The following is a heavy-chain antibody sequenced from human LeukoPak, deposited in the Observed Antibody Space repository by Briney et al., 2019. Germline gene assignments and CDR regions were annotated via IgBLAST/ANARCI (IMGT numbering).Heavy chain of an antibody. V-gene: IGHV4-34*01. J-gene: IGHJ3*02. CDR3: ARAEGAASHI. D-gene: IGHD3-16*01. CDR2: INHSGST. Sequence: KSSETLSLTCAVYGGSFSGYYWSWIRQPPGKGLEWIGEINHSGSTNYNPSLKSRVTISVDTSKNQFSLKLSSVTAADTGVYFCARAEGAASHIWGQGTMVSVSS. CDR1: GGSFSGYY.